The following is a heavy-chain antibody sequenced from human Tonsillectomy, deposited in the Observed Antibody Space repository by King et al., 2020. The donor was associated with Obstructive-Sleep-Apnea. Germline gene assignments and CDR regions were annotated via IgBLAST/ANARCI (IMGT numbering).Heavy chain of an antibody. CDR3: ARGGDGYNYFDY. D-gene: IGHD5-24*01. CDR1: GGSIRRYY. CDR2: INYSGGT. J-gene: IGHJ4*02. V-gene: IGHV4-59*01. Sequence: QLQESGPGLVKPSETLSLTCTVSGGSIRRYYWSWIRQAPGKGLEWIAYINYSGGTNYNASLKRRVTISADMSKNQFSLKMSSVTAADTAVYYCARGGDGYNYFDYWGQGTLVTVSS.